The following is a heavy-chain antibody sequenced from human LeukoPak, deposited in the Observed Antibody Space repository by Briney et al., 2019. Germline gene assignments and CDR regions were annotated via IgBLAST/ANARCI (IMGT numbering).Heavy chain of an antibody. CDR1: GGSISSYY. D-gene: IGHD5-24*01. V-gene: IGHV4-59*01. CDR3: AGRDGYNYSFDY. Sequence: SETLSLTCTVSGGSISSYYWSWIRQPPGKGLEWIGYIYYSGSTNYNPSLKSRVTISVDTSKNQFSLKLSSVTAADTAVYYCAGRDGYNYSFDYWGQGTLVTVSS. J-gene: IGHJ4*02. CDR2: IYYSGST.